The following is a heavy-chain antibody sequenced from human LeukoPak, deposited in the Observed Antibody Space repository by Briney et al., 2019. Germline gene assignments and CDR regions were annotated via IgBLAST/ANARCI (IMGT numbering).Heavy chain of an antibody. J-gene: IGHJ3*02. CDR3: ARGRNGMGAAFDI. V-gene: IGHV1-69*13. Sequence: SVKVSCKASGGTLSSYAISWVRQAPGQGLEWMGGIIPIFGTANYAQKFQGRVTITADESTSTAYMELSSLRSEDTAVYYCARGRNGMGAAFDIWGQGTMVTVSS. CDR1: GGTLSSYA. CDR2: IIPIFGTA. D-gene: IGHD3-16*01.